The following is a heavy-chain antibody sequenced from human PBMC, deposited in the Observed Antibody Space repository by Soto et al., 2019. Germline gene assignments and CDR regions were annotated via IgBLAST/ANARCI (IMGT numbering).Heavy chain of an antibody. D-gene: IGHD6-13*01. J-gene: IGHJ4*02. CDR2: IYTSGST. CDR1: SDSISSYY. CDR3: ARENILLAASGKRDFDY. Sequence: FTVSSDSISSYYWTWIRQPAGKGLEWIGRIYTSGSTNYNPSLKGRVTMSVDTSKNQVSLNLTSVTAADTAVYYCARENILLAASGKRDFDYWGQGTLVTSPQ. V-gene: IGHV4-4*07.